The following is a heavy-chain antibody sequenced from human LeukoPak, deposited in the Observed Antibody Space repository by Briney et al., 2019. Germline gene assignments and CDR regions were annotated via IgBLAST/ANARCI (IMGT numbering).Heavy chain of an antibody. V-gene: IGHV5-51*01. Sequence: GGSLKISCKVSGFSFTDYWIAWVRQMPGKDLEWLGTIYPGSSETRYSPSFQGQVTISADKSITTAYLQWTSLKASDTAMYFCARDAGGSPDYWGQGTLVTVSS. J-gene: IGHJ4*02. CDR2: IYPGSSET. CDR3: ARDAGGSPDY. CDR1: GFSFTDYW. D-gene: IGHD2-8*02.